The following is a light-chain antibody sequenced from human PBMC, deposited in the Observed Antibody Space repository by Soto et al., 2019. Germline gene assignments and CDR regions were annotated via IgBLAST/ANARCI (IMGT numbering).Light chain of an antibody. CDR1: STDIGSYDL. V-gene: IGLV2-23*01. CDR3: CAFSSSSYVI. J-gene: IGLJ2*01. CDR2: EDS. Sequence: QSALTQPASVSGSPGQTLTISCTGTSTDIGSYDLVSWYQQHPGKVPKLMIYEDSKRPSGVSYRFSASKSGNTASLTISGLQAEDEADYYCCAFSSSSYVIFGGGTKLTVL.